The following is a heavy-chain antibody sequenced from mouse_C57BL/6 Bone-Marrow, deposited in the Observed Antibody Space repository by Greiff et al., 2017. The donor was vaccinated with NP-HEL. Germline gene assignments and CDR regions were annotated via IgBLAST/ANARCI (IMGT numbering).Heavy chain of an antibody. CDR1: GYTFPRYG. Sequence: VQLHQSGAELARPGASVQLSCKASGYTFPRYGISWVNQRTGPGLGWVGEISPRSGNTYSNEKFKGKATLTADKSSSTAYMELRSLTSEDSAVYFCARNYYGSSGAYWGQGTLVTVSA. V-gene: IGHV1-81*01. J-gene: IGHJ3*01. CDR2: ISPRSGNT. D-gene: IGHD1-1*01. CDR3: ARNYYGSSGAY.